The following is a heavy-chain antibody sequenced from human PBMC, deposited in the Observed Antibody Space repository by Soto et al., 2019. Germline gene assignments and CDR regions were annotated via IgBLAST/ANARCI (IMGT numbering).Heavy chain of an antibody. CDR2: INAGNGNT. J-gene: IGHJ5*02. D-gene: IGHD3-10*01. Sequence: GASVKVSCKASGYTFTSYAMHWVRQAPGQRLEWMGWINAGNGNTKYSQKFQGRVTITRDTSASTAYMELSSLRSEDTAVYYCARVVRGDISWFDPWGQGTLVTVAS. V-gene: IGHV1-3*01. CDR3: ARVVRGDISWFDP. CDR1: GYTFTSYA.